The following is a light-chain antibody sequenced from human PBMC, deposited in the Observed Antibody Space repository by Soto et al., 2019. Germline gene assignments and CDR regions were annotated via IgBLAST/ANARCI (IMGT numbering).Light chain of an antibody. CDR1: QSISSW. Sequence: DIQMTQSPSTLSASVGDRVTISFRASQSISSWLAWYQQKPGKAPKLLIYDASSLESGVPSRFSGSGFGTEFTLTISSLQPDDFATYYCQQYNSYSPWTFGQGTKVEIK. CDR3: QQYNSYSPWT. J-gene: IGKJ1*01. V-gene: IGKV1-5*01. CDR2: DAS.